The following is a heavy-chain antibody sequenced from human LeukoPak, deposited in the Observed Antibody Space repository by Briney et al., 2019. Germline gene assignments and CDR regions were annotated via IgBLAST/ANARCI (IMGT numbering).Heavy chain of an antibody. CDR1: GFTFSSYW. D-gene: IGHD2-2*01. CDR3: ARRWWPSYCSSTSCPGRFQH. CDR2: INSDGSST. Sequence: GGSLRLSCAASGFTFSSYWMHWVRQAPGKGLVWVSRINSDGSSTSYADSVKGRFTISRDNSKNTLYLQMNSLRAEDTAVYYCARRWWPSYCSSTSCPGRFQHWGQGTLVTVSS. V-gene: IGHV3-74*01. J-gene: IGHJ1*01.